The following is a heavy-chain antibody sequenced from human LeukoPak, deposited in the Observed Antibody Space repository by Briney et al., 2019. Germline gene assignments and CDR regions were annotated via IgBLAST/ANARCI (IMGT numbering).Heavy chain of an antibody. CDR3: ARVNDSSGGDY. V-gene: IGHV4-34*01. CDR1: GGSFSGYY. Sequence: SETLSLTCAVYGGSFSGYYWSWIRQPPGKGLEWIGEISHSGSTNYNPSLKSRVTISVDTSKNQFSLKLSSVTAADTAVYYCARVNDSSGGDYWGQGTLVTVSS. J-gene: IGHJ4*02. D-gene: IGHD3-22*01. CDR2: ISHSGST.